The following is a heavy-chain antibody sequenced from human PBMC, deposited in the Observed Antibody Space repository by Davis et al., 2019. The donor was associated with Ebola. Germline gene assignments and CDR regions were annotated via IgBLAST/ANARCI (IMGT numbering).Heavy chain of an antibody. V-gene: IGHV3-21*01. J-gene: IGHJ6*02. D-gene: IGHD5-12*01. CDR1: GFTFSSYS. CDR3: ARDPGGYQHYYYYYGMDV. CDR2: ISSSSSYI. Sequence: GESLKISCAASGFTFSSYSMNWVRQAPGKGLEWVSSISSSSSYIYYADSVKGRFTISRDNAKNSLYLQMNSLRAEDTAVYYCARDPGGYQHYYYYYGMDVWGQGTTVTVSS.